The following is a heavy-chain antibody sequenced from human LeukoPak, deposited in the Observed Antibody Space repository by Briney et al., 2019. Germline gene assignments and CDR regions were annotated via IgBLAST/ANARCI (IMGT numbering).Heavy chain of an antibody. CDR3: ARRRYSSSSTSYFDY. CDR1: GYRFTNDW. D-gene: IGHD6-13*01. J-gene: IGHJ4*02. V-gene: IGHV5-51*01. CDR2: IYPRDSDT. Sequence: GESLKISCKTSGYRFTNDWIGWVRQMPGKGLEWMGIIYPRDSDTRYSPSFQGQVTISADKSISTAYLQWSSLKASDTAMYYCARRRYSSSSTSYFDYWGQGTLVTVSS.